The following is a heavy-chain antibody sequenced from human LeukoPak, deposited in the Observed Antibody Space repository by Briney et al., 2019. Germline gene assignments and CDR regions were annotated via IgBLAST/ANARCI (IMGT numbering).Heavy chain of an antibody. CDR1: GFTVSSNY. J-gene: IGHJ4*02. CDR2: IYSGGST. D-gene: IGHD3-22*01. V-gene: IGHV3-53*01. Sequence: GGSLRLSYAASGFTVSSNYMSWVRQAPGKGLEWVSVIYSGGSTYYADSVKGRFTISRDNSKNTLYLQMNSLRAEDTAVYYCARDGSSGYWGSDYYFDYWGQGTLVTVSS. CDR3: ARDGSSGYWGSDYYFDY.